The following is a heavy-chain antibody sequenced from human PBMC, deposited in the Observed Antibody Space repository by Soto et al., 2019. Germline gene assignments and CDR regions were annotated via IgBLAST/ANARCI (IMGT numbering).Heavy chain of an antibody. CDR1: GFTFSSYW. V-gene: IGHV3-7*05. CDR3: PQSLSAIPCDS. J-gene: IGHJ4*02. Sequence: EVQLVESGGGLVQSGGSLRLSCAASGFTFSSYWMSWVRQGPGKGPEWVANIKQDGSEIYYADSVKGRFTISRDNAKSSLYLQMTSLRAEDTAVYHCPQSLSAIPCDSWGQGTLVIVS. D-gene: IGHD2-8*01. CDR2: IKQDGSEI.